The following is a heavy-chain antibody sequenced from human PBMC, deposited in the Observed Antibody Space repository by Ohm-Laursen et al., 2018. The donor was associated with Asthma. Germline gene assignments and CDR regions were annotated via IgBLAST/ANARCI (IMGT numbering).Heavy chain of an antibody. V-gene: IGHV1-69*13. CDR2: LNSVFGTS. D-gene: IGHD1-26*01. J-gene: IGHJ6*02. Sequence: SVKVSCKSLGGPFSTSVFGWVRQAPGQGLEWLGGLNSVFGTSTYAQKFHDRFTITADESTSTAYMELSSLRSEDTAVYYCARDLWIVGATTIGLDVWGQGTTVTVSS. CDR1: GGPFSTSV. CDR3: ARDLWIVGATTIGLDV.